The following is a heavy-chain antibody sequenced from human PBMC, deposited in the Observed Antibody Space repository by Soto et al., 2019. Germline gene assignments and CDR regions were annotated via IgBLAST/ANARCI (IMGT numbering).Heavy chain of an antibody. V-gene: IGHV3-23*01. Sequence: EVQLLESGGGLVQPGGSLRLSCAASGFTFSSFAMSWVRQAPGRGLEWVSAFSGSGADTYYADSVKGRFTISRDNSKNTLCLQMNSLIADDTAVYYCAKGLGLYVDTIGDYWGQGTLVTVSS. D-gene: IGHD5-18*01. CDR3: AKGLGLYVDTIGDY. CDR1: GFTFSSFA. J-gene: IGHJ4*02. CDR2: FSGSGADT.